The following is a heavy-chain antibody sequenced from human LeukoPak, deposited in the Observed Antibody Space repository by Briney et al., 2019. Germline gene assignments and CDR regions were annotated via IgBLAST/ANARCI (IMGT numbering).Heavy chain of an antibody. D-gene: IGHD3-3*01. J-gene: IGHJ4*02. CDR1: GASISSYF. CDR3: ARHERILGMVSYFDY. CDR2: VYFTGST. Sequence: SETLSLTCTVSGASISSYFWTWIRQPPGKGLEWIGYVYFTGSTNYNPSLKSRVTISVDTSKKNQFSLKLSSVTAADTAVYYCARHERILGMVSYFDYWGQGTLVTV. V-gene: IGHV4-59*08.